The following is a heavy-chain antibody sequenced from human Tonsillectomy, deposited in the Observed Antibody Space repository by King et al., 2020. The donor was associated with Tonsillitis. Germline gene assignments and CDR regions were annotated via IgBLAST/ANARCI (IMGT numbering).Heavy chain of an antibody. J-gene: IGHJ4*02. CDR3: ARVGAYYFDY. D-gene: IGHD3-16*01. Sequence: LQLQESGSGLVKPSQTLSLTCAVSGGSISSGGYSWSWIRQPPGKGLEWIGYIYHSGSTYYNPPLKSRVTISVDRSKNQFSLKLSSVTAADTAVYYCARVGAYYFDYWGQGTLVTVSS. CDR2: IYHSGST. CDR1: GGSISSGGYS. V-gene: IGHV4-30-2*01.